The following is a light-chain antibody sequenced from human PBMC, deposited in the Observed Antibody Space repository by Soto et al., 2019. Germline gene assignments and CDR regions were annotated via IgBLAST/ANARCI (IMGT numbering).Light chain of an antibody. CDR1: QGLSNY. CDR3: QQSSNYFT. J-gene: IGKJ3*01. CDR2: AAS. Sequence: DFQMTQSPSSLSASLGDRVTIACRARQGLSNYLAWYQQKPGKVPKLLIYAASTLQSGVPSRSSGSGAATDVTLTISSLQAEQVATYYCQQSSNYFTFGPGTKVDI. V-gene: IGKV1-27*01.